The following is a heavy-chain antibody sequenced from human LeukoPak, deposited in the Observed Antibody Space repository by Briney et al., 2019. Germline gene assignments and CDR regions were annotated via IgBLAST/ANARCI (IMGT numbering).Heavy chain of an antibody. CDR3: AKDWFATTDY. Sequence: GGSLRLSCAASGFPFSVSWMHWFRQVPGKGLMWVSRITTDETTTYADSVRGRFSISRDNAKNPVYLQMNSLRVEDTAVYYCAKDWFATTDYWGQGILVTVSS. D-gene: IGHD3-3*01. V-gene: IGHV3-74*01. J-gene: IGHJ4*02. CDR1: GFPFSVSW. CDR2: ITTDETT.